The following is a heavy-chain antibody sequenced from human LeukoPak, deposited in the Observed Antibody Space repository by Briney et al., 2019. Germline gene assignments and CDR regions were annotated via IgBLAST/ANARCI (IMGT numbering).Heavy chain of an antibody. CDR3: ARDGVDSSSWYAVDAFDM. CDR2: ISSSSSTI. V-gene: IGHV3-48*02. J-gene: IGHJ3*02. CDR1: GFTFSSYS. Sequence: PGGSLRLSCAASGFTFSSYSMNWVRQAPGKGLEWVSYISSSSSTIYYADSVKGRFTISRDNAKNSLYLQMNSLRDEDTAVYYCARDGVDSSSWYAVDAFDMWGQGTMVSVSS. D-gene: IGHD6-13*01.